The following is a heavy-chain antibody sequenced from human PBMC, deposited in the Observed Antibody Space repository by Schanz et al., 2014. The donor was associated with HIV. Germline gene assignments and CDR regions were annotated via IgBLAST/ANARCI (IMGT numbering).Heavy chain of an antibody. D-gene: IGHD2-8*01. CDR2: IKEDGSEK. V-gene: IGHV3-7*01. J-gene: IGHJ6*02. Sequence: EVQLLESGGGLVQPGGSLRLSCIASGFTFNNYAMTWVRQAPGKGLEWVANIKEDGSEKYHADSVKGRFTISRDNAKNSLFLQMESLRAEDTAVYYCARERYCTNGVCRVYGMGVWGQGATVTVSS. CDR3: ARERYCTNGVCRVYGMGV. CDR1: GFTFNNYA.